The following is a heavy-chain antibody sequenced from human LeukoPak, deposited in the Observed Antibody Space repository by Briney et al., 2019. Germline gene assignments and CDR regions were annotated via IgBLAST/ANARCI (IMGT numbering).Heavy chain of an antibody. CDR1: GFTFSSYS. J-gene: IGHJ4*02. Sequence: GGSLRLSCAASGFTFSSYSMNWVRQAPGKGLEWVSYISGSSSTIYYADSVKGRFTISRDNAKNSLYLQMNSLRDEDTAVYYCARDRYYYGSGSYLDWGQGTLVTVSS. CDR2: ISGSSSTI. CDR3: ARDRYYYGSGSYLD. D-gene: IGHD3-10*01. V-gene: IGHV3-48*02.